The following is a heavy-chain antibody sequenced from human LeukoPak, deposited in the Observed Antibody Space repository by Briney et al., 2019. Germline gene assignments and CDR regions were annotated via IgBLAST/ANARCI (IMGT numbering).Heavy chain of an antibody. CDR2: INTNTGNP. V-gene: IGHV7-4-1*02. CDR1: GYTFTSYA. Sequence: ASVKVSCKASGYTFTSYAMNWVRHAPGQRLEWMGWINTNTGNPTYDQGFTGRFVFSLDTSVSTAYLQISSLKAEDTAVYYCARDGQLASQYYYYYYYMDVWGKGTTVTVSS. CDR3: ARDGQLASQYYYYYYYMDV. J-gene: IGHJ6*03. D-gene: IGHD5-12*01.